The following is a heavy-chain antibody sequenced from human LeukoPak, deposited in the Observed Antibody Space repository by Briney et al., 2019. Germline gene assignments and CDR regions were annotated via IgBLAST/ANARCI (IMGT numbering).Heavy chain of an antibody. CDR1: GYSISSGYY. D-gene: IGHD1-26*01. CDR2: IYHSGST. CDR3: ARDPGGSYYLGYFDY. Sequence: PSETLSLTCAVSGYSISSGYYWGWIRQPPGKGLEWIGSIYHSGSTYYNPSLKSRVTISVDTSKNQFSLKLSSVTAADTAVYYCARDPGGSYYLGYFDYWGQGTLVTVSS. V-gene: IGHV4-38-2*02. J-gene: IGHJ4*02.